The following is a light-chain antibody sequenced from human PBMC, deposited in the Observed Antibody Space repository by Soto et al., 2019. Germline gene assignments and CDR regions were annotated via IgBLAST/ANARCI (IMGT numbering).Light chain of an antibody. CDR2: GAS. CDR1: QSVMNHY. Sequence: EIVLTQSPGTLSLSPGERATLSCRASQSVMNHYVAWYQQKPGQAPRLLIYGASSRATGIPDRFSGSGSGADFTLTISSLEPEDFAVFYFHQYGSLPRTFGQGTKLDIK. V-gene: IGKV3-20*01. J-gene: IGKJ1*01. CDR3: HQYGSLPRT.